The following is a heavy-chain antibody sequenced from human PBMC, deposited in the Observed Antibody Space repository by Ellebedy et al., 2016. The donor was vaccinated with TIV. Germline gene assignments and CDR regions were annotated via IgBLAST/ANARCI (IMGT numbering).Heavy chain of an antibody. Sequence: GGSLRLSXAASGFTFSSYGMHWVRQAPGKGLEWVAVIWYDGSNKYYADSVKGRFTISRDDPKNTLYLQMNSLRAEDTAVYYCARGGGSYEDYFDYWGQGTLVTVSS. CDR3: ARGGGSYEDYFDY. J-gene: IGHJ4*02. CDR1: GFTFSSYG. CDR2: IWYDGSNK. V-gene: IGHV3-33*01. D-gene: IGHD3-16*01.